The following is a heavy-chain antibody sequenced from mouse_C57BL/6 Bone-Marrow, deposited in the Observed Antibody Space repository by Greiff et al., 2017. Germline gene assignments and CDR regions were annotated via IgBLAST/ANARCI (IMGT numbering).Heavy chain of an antibody. CDR2: IDPEDGNT. Sequence: EVQLQQSGAELVRPGASVRLSCTASGFNIKDDDMHWVKQRPEQGLEWIGWIDPEDGNTECASKFQGKATITADTSSNTAYLQLSSLTSEDTAVYYCSTLRNWGQGTTLTVSS. CDR1: GFNIKDDD. V-gene: IGHV14-4*01. J-gene: IGHJ2*01. CDR3: STLRN.